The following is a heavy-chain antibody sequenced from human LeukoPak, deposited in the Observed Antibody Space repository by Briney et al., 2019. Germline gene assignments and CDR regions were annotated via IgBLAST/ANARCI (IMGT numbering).Heavy chain of an antibody. V-gene: IGHV3-53*01. Sequence: GGSLRLSCAASGFTVTNHYMSWVRQAPGKGLERVSLIYSGGGTYYSDSVTGRFTISRDSSENTLYLQMNSLRAEDTAVYYCARGNSGSYSWIDYWGQGTLVTVSS. D-gene: IGHD1-26*01. CDR2: IYSGGGT. J-gene: IGHJ4*02. CDR1: GFTVTNHY. CDR3: ARGNSGSYSWIDY.